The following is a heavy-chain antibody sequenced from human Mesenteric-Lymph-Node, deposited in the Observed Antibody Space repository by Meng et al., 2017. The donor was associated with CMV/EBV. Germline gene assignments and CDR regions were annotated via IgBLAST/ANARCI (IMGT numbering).Heavy chain of an antibody. J-gene: IGHJ6*02. V-gene: IGHV3-11*04. CDR3: ARDAITIFGVAPYYYYGMDV. CDR1: GFTFSNYA. Sequence: GGSLRLSCAASGFTFSNYAMSWIRQAPGKGLEWVSYISSSGSTIYYADSVKGRFTISRDNAKNSLYLQMNSLRAEDTAVYYCARDAITIFGVAPYYYYGMDVWGQGTTVTVSS. CDR2: ISSSGSTI. D-gene: IGHD3-3*01.